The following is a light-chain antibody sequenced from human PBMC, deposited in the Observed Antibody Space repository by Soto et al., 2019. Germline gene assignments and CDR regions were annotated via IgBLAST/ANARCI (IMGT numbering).Light chain of an antibody. J-gene: IGLJ2*01. V-gene: IGLV2-23*01. CDR2: EDT. CDR1: SSDFGTYDL. CDR3: CSYAGSLL. Sequence: QSALTQPASVSGSPGQSITISCTGTSSDFGTYDLVSWYQLHPGKAPKLIIYEDTKRPSGISNRFSGSRSGNAAFLTIAGLQAEDEADYYCCSYAGSLLFGGGTKVTVL.